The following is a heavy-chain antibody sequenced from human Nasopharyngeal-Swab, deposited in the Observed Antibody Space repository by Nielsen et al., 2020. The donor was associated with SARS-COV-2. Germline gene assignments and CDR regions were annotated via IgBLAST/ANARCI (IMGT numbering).Heavy chain of an antibody. CDR3: ARDFDKTGD. Sequence: GESLKISCEVSGFTFSGSWMHWVRQAPGKGLVWVSRINSDGSRTGYADAVKGRFTISRDNSKNTIYLQMNSLRAEDTAVYFCARDFDKTGDWGQGTLVTVSS. J-gene: IGHJ4*02. CDR2: INSDGSRT. CDR1: GFTFSGSW. D-gene: IGHD7-27*01. V-gene: IGHV3-74*01.